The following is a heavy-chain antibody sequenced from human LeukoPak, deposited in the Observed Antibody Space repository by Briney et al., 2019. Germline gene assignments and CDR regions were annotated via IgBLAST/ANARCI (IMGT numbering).Heavy chain of an antibody. J-gene: IGHJ4*02. V-gene: IGHV3-23*01. CDR2: ISGSGGST. Sequence: GGSLRLSCAASGLTFSSYAMSWVRQAPGKGLEWVSAISGSGGSTYYADSVKGRFTISRDNSKNTLYLQMNSLRAEDTAVYYCAKVYYDSSGYTLYYFDYWGQGTLVTVSS. D-gene: IGHD3-22*01. CDR1: GLTFSSYA. CDR3: AKVYYDSSGYTLYYFDY.